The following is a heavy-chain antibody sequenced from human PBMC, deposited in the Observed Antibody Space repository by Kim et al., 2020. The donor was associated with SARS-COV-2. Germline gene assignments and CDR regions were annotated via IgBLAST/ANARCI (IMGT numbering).Heavy chain of an antibody. CDR1: GGSFSGYY. Sequence: SETLSLTCAVYGGSFSGYYWSWIRQPPGKGLEWIGESNNSGRTNYNPSLKSRVTISVDTSKNQFSLKLTSVTAADTAGYYCARRLCNTSGSGNDYCEFWGQGTLVTVSS. V-gene: IGHV4-34*01. D-gene: IGHD3-10*01. J-gene: IGHJ4*02. CDR3: ARRLCNTSGSGNDYCEF. CDR2: SNNSGRT.